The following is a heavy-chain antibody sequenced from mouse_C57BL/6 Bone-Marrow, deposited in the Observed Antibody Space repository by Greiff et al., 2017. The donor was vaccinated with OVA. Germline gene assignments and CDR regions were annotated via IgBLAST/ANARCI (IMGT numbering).Heavy chain of an antibody. CDR2: INPNNGGT. D-gene: IGHD4-1*01. CDR1: GYTFTDYN. Sequence: EVQLQQSGPELVKPGASVKIPCKASGYTFTDYNIDWVKQSHGKSLEWIGDINPNNGGTIYNQKFKGKATLTVDKSSSTAYMELRSLTSEDTAVYYCARRLGRWYFDVWGTGTTVTVSS. J-gene: IGHJ1*03. CDR3: ARRLGRWYFDV. V-gene: IGHV1-18*01.